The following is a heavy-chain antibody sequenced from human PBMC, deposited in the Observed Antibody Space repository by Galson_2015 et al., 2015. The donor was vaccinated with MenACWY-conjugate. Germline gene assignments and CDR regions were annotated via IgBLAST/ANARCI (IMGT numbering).Heavy chain of an antibody. Sequence: SLILSCAASGFTFSSYAMSWVRQAPGKGLEWVSAISGSGGSTYYADSVKGRFTISRDNSKNTLYLQMNSLRAEDTAVYYCAKEMGSGYDYYGMDVWGQGTTVTVSS. CDR2: ISGSGGST. CDR3: AKEMGSGYDYYGMDV. V-gene: IGHV3-23*01. CDR1: GFTFSSYA. D-gene: IGHD3-10*01. J-gene: IGHJ6*02.